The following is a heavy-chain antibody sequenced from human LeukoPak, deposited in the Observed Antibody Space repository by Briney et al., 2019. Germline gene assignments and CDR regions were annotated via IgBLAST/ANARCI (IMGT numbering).Heavy chain of an antibody. CDR3: ASSRLSGSYYNGYYYGMDV. CDR1: GFTVSSNY. J-gene: IGHJ6*02. D-gene: IGHD3-10*01. V-gene: IGHV3-53*01. CDR2: IYSGGST. Sequence: GGSLRLSCAASGFTVSSNYMSWVRQAPGKGLEWVSVIYSGGSTYYADSVKGRFTISRDNSKNTLCLQMNSLRAEDTAVYYCASSRLSGSYYNGYYYGMDVWGQGTTVTVSS.